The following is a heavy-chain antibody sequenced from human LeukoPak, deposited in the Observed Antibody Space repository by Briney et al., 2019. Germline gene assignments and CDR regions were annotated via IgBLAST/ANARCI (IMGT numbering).Heavy chain of an antibody. Sequence: PGGSLRLSCAASGFTFSSYATHWVRQAPGKGLEWVAVISYDGSNKYYADSVKGRFTISRDNSKNTLYLQMNSLRAEDTAVYYCARASHRFLEWLVSFYMDVWGKGTTVTVSS. CDR1: GFTFSSYA. D-gene: IGHD3-3*01. V-gene: IGHV3-30-3*01. CDR3: ARASHRFLEWLVSFYMDV. CDR2: ISYDGSNK. J-gene: IGHJ6*03.